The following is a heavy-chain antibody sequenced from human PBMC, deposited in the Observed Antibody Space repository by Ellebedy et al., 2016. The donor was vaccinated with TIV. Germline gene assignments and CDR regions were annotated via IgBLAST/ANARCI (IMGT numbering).Heavy chain of an antibody. CDR2: ISGVAEKT. J-gene: IGHJ3*02. CDR1: GFTFSSYA. Sequence: PGGSLRLSCAASGFTFSSYAMNWVRQAPGKGLEWVSVISGVAEKTHYAGYVKGRFTISKDSSETTLYLQMNSLRAEDTAVYYCARKLFRVGSDSRGFPLDIWGQGTLVTVSS. CDR3: ARKLFRVGSDSRGFPLDI. V-gene: IGHV3-23*01. D-gene: IGHD3-22*01.